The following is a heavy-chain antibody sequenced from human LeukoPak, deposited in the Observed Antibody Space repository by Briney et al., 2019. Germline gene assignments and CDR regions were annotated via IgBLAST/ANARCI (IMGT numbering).Heavy chain of an antibody. CDR3: AKQRGVYSSSLGYFDY. D-gene: IGHD6-6*01. Sequence: PGGSLRLSCEASGFTVSSNYMSWVRQAPGKGLEWVSVIYGGGSTYYADSVKGRFTISRDNAKSTLYLQMNSLRAEDTAVYYCAKQRGVYSSSLGYFDYWGQGTLVTVSS. V-gene: IGHV3-53*05. CDR1: GFTVSSNY. J-gene: IGHJ4*02. CDR2: IYGGGST.